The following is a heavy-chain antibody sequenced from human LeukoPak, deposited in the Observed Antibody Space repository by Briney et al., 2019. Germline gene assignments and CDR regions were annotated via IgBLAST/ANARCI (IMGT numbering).Heavy chain of an antibody. CDR2: ISSSSSYI. V-gene: IGHV3-21*04. J-gene: IGHJ4*02. CDR3: AKTDHYDILTGYYGY. D-gene: IGHD3-9*01. Sequence: SPGGSLRLSCAASGFTFSSYSMNWVRQAPGKGLEWVSSISSSSSYIYYADSVKGRFTISRDNAKNSLYLQMNSLRAEDTALYYCAKTDHYDILTGYYGYWGQGTLVTVSS. CDR1: GFTFSSYS.